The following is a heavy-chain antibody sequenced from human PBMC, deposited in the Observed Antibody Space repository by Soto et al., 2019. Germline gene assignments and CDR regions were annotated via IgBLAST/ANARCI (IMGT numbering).Heavy chain of an antibody. D-gene: IGHD3-3*01. CDR2: ITASGEKL. CDR1: GFSLSSYA. CDR3: ATGGIYYEA. J-gene: IGHJ5*02. Sequence: GGSLRLSCAASGFSLSSYAMTWVRQAPGKGLEWVSGITASGEKLYYADSVKGRFTVSRDNSKNTLYLQMHSLRADDTATYYCATGGIYYEAWGQGTLVTVSS. V-gene: IGHV3-23*01.